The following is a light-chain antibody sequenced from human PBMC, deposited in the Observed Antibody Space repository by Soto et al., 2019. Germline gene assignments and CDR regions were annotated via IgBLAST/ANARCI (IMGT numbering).Light chain of an antibody. CDR1: QGISSW. CDR2: AAS. J-gene: IGKJ5*01. Sequence: DIQMTQSPSSVSASVGDRVTITCRASQGISSWLAWYQQKPGKAPKFLINAASSLQSWVPSRFSGSVSGTPFTFTITNPHPEDCTTYYRRQANSSPITFGQGTRLEIQ. CDR3: RQANSSPIT. V-gene: IGKV1-12*01.